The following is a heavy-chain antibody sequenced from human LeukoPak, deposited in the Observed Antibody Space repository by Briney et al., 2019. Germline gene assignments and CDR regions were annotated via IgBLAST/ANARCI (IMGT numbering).Heavy chain of an antibody. CDR1: GFILSDYN. CDR2: ISYDGSNK. V-gene: IGHV3-30*04. D-gene: IGHD2-15*01. Sequence: GRSLRLSCAASGFILSDYNMHWVRQAPGKGLEWVAVISYDGSNKYYADSVKGRFTISRDNSKNTLYLQMNSLRAEDTAVYYCARDQTGFCSGSSCLGSTFDYWGQGTLVTVSS. CDR3: ARDQTGFCSGSSCLGSTFDY. J-gene: IGHJ4*02.